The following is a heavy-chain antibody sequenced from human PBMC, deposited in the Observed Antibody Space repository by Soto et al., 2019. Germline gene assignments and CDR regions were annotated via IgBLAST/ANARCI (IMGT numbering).Heavy chain of an antibody. V-gene: IGHV3-23*01. CDR1: GFTFSNYA. Sequence: DVHLLETGGGLVQPGGSLRLSCAASGFTFSNYAMNWVRQAPGKGLEWVAIIGGIGQYAFYADSVKGRFTFSRDNSKNTLYLEMNNLRTDDTAIYFCAKGGNSHISGIDAWGPGTAVTVSS. D-gene: IGHD3-16*01. CDR3: AKGGNSHISGIDA. J-gene: IGHJ6*02. CDR2: IGGIGQYA.